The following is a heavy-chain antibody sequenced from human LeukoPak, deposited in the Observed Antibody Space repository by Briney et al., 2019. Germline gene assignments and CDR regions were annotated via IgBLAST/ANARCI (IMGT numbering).Heavy chain of an antibody. CDR2: IYHSGST. CDR3: ARVSGGYCSSTSCRAEYFQH. Sequence: SGTLSLTCDVSGDSISPSHWWSWVRQPPGKGLEWIGYIYHSGSTYYNPSLKSRVTISVDRSKNQFSLKLSSVTAADTAVYYCARVSGGYCSSTSCRAEYFQHWGQGTLVTVSS. CDR1: GDSISPSHW. D-gene: IGHD2-2*01. V-gene: IGHV4-4*02. J-gene: IGHJ1*01.